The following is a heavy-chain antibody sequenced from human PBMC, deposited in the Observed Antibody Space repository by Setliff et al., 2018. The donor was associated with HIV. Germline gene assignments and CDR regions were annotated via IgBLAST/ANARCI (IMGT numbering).Heavy chain of an antibody. J-gene: IGHJ6*03. D-gene: IGHD3-10*02. V-gene: IGHV1-69*13. CDR2: IIPIFNTA. CDR1: GGTFSSYA. Sequence: GASVKVSCKASGGTFSSYAISWVRQAPGQGLEWMGGIIPIFNTANYAQKFQGRVTITADESTSTAYMELSSLRSEDTAVYYCARIVRPSYYYYYYMDVWGKGTKVTVSS. CDR3: ARIVRPSYYYYYYMDV.